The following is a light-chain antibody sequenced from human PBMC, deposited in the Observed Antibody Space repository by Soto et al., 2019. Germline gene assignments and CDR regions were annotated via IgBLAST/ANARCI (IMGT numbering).Light chain of an antibody. Sequence: DIQMTQSPSTLSASVGDRVTITCRARQSISIWLAWYQQKPGKAPRLLIYDASILESGVPSRFSGSGSGTEFTLTISSLQPEDFAVYYCQQYGSSPSITFGQGTRLEI. CDR1: QSISIW. V-gene: IGKV1-5*01. CDR2: DAS. CDR3: QQYGSSPSIT. J-gene: IGKJ5*01.